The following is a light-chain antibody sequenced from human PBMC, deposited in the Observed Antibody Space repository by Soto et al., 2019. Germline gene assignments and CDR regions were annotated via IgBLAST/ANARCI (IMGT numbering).Light chain of an antibody. Sequence: IKMTQSPSTLSASVGDRVTITFRASKNINTWVAWYQQKPGKAPKLLIYDASSLESGVPSRVSGSGSGTEFTLTISSLQPDDFATYYCQHYNSYSEAFGQGTKVDI. CDR1: KNINTW. J-gene: IGKJ1*01. CDR2: DAS. V-gene: IGKV1-5*01. CDR3: QHYNSYSEA.